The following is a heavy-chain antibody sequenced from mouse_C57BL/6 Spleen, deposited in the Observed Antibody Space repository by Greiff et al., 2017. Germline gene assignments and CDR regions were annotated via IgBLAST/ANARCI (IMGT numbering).Heavy chain of an antibody. D-gene: IGHD2-2*01. CDR3: TREDGYDGFAY. CDR2: ISSGGDYI. Sequence: EVQGVESGEGLVKPGGSLKLSCAASGFTFSSYAMSWVRQTPEKRLEWVAYISSGGDYIYYADTVKGRFTISRDNARNTLYLQMSSLKSEDTAMYYCTREDGYDGFAYWGQGTLVTVSA. V-gene: IGHV5-9-1*02. J-gene: IGHJ3*01. CDR1: GFTFSSYA.